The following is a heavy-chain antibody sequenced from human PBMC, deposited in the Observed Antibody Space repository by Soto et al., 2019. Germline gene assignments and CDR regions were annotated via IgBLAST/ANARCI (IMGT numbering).Heavy chain of an antibody. CDR1: GGSISSGGYY. CDR3: ARDTYYDFWSGPPGRNWFDP. D-gene: IGHD3-3*01. J-gene: IGHJ5*02. V-gene: IGHV4-31*03. CDR2: IYYSGST. Sequence: SETLSLTCTVSGGSISSGGYYWSWIRQHPGKGLEWIGYIYYSGSTYYNPSLKSRVTISVDTSKNQFSLKLSSVTAADTAVYYCARDTYYDFWSGPPGRNWFDPWGQGTLVTVSS.